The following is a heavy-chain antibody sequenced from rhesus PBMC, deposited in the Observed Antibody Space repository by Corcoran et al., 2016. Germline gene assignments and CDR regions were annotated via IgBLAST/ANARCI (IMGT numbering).Heavy chain of an antibody. D-gene: IGHD6-31*01. Sequence: QLQLQESGPGLVKPSETLSVTCAVSGGSISSSYWSWIRQAPGKGLEWIGYIYGSGSSTNSNPSLKSRVTLSVDPSKNQLSLKLSSVTAADTAVYYCASTTYSSGWPIFDYWGQGVLVTVSS. CDR2: IYGSGSST. J-gene: IGHJ4*01. V-gene: IGHV4-169*02. CDR1: GGSISSSY. CDR3: ASTTYSSGWPIFDY.